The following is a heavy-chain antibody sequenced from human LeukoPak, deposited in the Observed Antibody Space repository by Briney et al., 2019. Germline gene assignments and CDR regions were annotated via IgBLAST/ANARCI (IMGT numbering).Heavy chain of an antibody. CDR3: ARDRITMVRGVPFDAFDI. CDR1: GFTFSNYW. D-gene: IGHD3-10*01. J-gene: IGHJ3*02. V-gene: IGHV3-74*01. CDR2: INPDGGRI. Sequence: GGSLRLSCATSGFTFSNYWMHWVRQAPGKGLVWVSRINPDGGRISYADSVQGRFTISRDNAKNTVYLQMNSLRAEDTAVYYCARDRITMVRGVPFDAFDIWGQGTMVTVSS.